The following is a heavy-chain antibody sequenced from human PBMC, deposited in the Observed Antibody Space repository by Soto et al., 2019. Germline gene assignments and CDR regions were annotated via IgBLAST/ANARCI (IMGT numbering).Heavy chain of an antibody. Sequence: PSETLSLTCTVSGGSISSSSYYWGWIRQPPGKGLEWIGSIYYSGSTYYNPSLKSRVTISVDTSKNQFSLKLSSVTAADTAVYYCARHRYDILTGYYKQSVSHYGMDVWGQGTTVTVSS. V-gene: IGHV4-39*01. D-gene: IGHD3-9*01. CDR2: IYYSGST. J-gene: IGHJ6*02. CDR3: ARHRYDILTGYYKQSVSHYGMDV. CDR1: GGSISSSSYY.